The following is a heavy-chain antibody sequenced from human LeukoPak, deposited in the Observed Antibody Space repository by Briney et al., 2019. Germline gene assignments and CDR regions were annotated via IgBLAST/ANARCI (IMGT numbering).Heavy chain of an antibody. CDR3: ARDAVYGYCSGGSCYLYENWFDP. J-gene: IGHJ5*02. V-gene: IGHV4-4*07. CDR1: GGSISSYY. D-gene: IGHD2-15*01. CDR2: IYTSGST. Sequence: SETLSLTCTVSGGSISSYYWSWIRQPAGKGLEWIGRIYTSGSTNYNPSLKSRVTMSVDTSKNQFSLKLSSVTAADTAVYYRARDAVYGYCSGGSCYLYENWFDPWGQGTLVTVSS.